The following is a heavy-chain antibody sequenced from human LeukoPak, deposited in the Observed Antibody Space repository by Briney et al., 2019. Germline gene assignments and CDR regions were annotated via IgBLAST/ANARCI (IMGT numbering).Heavy chain of an antibody. J-gene: IGHJ4*02. CDR2: IYKSGST. CDR1: GGSISSFY. CDR3: ARGEGGRGFDY. D-gene: IGHD1-26*01. Sequence: PSETLSLTCTVSGGSISSFYWSWIRQPPGEGLEWIGYIYKSGSTNYNPSLKSRVTISVDTSKNQFSLKLSSVTAADTAVYYCARGEGGRGFDYWGQGTLVTVSS. V-gene: IGHV4-59*01.